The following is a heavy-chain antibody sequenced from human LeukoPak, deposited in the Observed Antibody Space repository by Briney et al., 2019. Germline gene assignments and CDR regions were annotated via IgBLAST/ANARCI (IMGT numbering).Heavy chain of an antibody. CDR2: ISYDGSNK. V-gene: IGHV3-30-3*01. CDR3: ARVEDYGDYSDDAFDI. CDR1: GFLFSTHA. J-gene: IGHJ3*02. Sequence: GGSLRLSCAASGFLFSTHAMSWVRQAPGKGLEWVAVISYDGSNKYYADSVKGRFTISRDNSKNTLYLQMNSLRAEDTAVYYCARVEDYGDYSDDAFDIWGQGTMVTVSS. D-gene: IGHD4-17*01.